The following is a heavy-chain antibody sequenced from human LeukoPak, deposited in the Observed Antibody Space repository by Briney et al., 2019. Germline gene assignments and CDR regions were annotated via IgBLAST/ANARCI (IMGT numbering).Heavy chain of an antibody. CDR3: ARGGIAAAGIDY. CDR1: GFTFSDYP. V-gene: IGHV3-21*06. D-gene: IGHD6-13*01. J-gene: IGHJ4*02. Sequence: GGSLRLSCAASGFTFSDYPMHWVRQAPGKGLEWVSSISSSSTYIYYADSVKGRFTISRDNAKNSLYLQMNSLRAEDTAVYYCARGGIAAAGIDYWGQGTLVTVSS. CDR2: ISSSSTYI.